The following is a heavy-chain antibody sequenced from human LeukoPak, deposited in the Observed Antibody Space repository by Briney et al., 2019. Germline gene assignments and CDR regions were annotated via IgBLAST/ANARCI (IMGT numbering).Heavy chain of an antibody. CDR1: GYTCSFYT. Sequence: GSSVKVSCKSAGYTCSFYTINWVRKAPGQGNERKGWVDTNTRNTTYSRDFRGRFVLSVDTSVNTAYLESSGLKTEDTAVYYCARSSRGVIGLLDYWGQGALVAVSS. CDR2: VDTNTRNT. V-gene: IGHV7-4-1*01. J-gene: IGHJ4*02. D-gene: IGHD3-10*01. CDR3: ARSSRGVIGLLDY.